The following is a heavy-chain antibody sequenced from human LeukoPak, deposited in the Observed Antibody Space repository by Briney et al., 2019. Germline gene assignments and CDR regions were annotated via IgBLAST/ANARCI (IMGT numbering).Heavy chain of an antibody. CDR3: VKDWGRAVTGRAFDT. D-gene: IGHD6-19*01. J-gene: IGHJ4*02. CDR2: ISSNGGTT. V-gene: IGHV3-64D*09. Sequence: GGSLRLSCSASGFTFSSYAMHWVRQAPGKGLECLSSISSNGGTTYNADSVKGRFTISRDNSKNTLYLQVSSLRAEDTAVYYCVKDWGRAVTGRAFDTWGQGALSPSPQ. CDR1: GFTFSSYA.